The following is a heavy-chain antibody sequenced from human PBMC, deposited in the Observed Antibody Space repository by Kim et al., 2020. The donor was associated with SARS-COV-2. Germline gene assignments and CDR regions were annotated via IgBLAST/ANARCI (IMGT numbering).Heavy chain of an antibody. Sequence: SETLSLTCAVYGGSFSGYYWSWIRQPPGKGLEWIGEINHSGSTNYNPSLKSRVTISVDTSKNQFSLKLSSVTAADTAVYYCARGNSRWGSSWLIDYWGQGTLVTVSS. J-gene: IGHJ4*02. CDR3: ARGNSRWGSSWLIDY. V-gene: IGHV4-34*01. CDR1: GGSFSGYY. CDR2: INHSGST. D-gene: IGHD6-13*01.